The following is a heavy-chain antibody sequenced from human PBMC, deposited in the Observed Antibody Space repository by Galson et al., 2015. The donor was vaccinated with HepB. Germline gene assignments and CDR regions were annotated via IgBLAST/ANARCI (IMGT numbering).Heavy chain of an antibody. V-gene: IGHV1-2*04. J-gene: IGHJ6*02. CDR2: INPNSGGT. D-gene: IGHD5-18*01. Sequence: SVKVSCKASGYTFTGYYMHWVRQAPGQGLEWMGWINPNSGGTNYAQKFQGWVTMTRDTSISTAYMELSRLRSDDTAVYYCARERRDTAMVTYYYYYYGMDVWGQGTTVTVSS. CDR3: ARERRDTAMVTYYYYYYGMDV. CDR1: GYTFTGYY.